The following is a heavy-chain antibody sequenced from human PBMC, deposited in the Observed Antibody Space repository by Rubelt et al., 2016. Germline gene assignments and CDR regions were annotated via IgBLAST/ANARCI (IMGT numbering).Heavy chain of an antibody. J-gene: IGHJ4*02. CDR2: INSAGDT. Sequence: FVMPGGSLRLSCGASGLTVRSNYMSWVRQAPGKGLEWVSMINSAGDTYYADSVKGRFVISRDNSKNTLYLQMSSLRAEDTAVYYCARRWYYGSQNSQYHFDYWGQGTWSPSPQ. CDR1: GLTVRSNY. CDR3: ARRWYYGSQNSQYHFDY. D-gene: IGHD3-10*01. V-gene: IGHV3-66*04.